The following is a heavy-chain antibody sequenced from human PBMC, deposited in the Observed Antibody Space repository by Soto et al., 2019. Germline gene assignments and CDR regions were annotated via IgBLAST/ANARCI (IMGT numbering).Heavy chain of an antibody. J-gene: IGHJ5*02. Sequence: QVQLVQSGAEVKKPGSSVKVSCKASGGTFSSYTISWVRQAPGQGLEWMGRIIPILGIANYDQKFQGRVTITADKPTSTAYMELGSLRSEDTAVYYCARDQGDSVAGTGWFDPWGQGTLVTVSS. D-gene: IGHD6-19*01. CDR1: GGTFSSYT. CDR3: ARDQGDSVAGTGWFDP. CDR2: IIPILGIA. V-gene: IGHV1-69*08.